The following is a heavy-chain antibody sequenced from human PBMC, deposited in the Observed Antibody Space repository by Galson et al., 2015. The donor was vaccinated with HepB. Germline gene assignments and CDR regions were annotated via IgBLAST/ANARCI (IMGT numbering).Heavy chain of an antibody. CDR1: GGSISSYY. J-gene: IGHJ6*02. Sequence: ETLSLTCTVSGGSISSYYWSWIRQPAGKGLEWIGRIYTSGSTDYRPSLRSRVTMSVDTSKNQFSLKLSSVTAADTAVYYCAREGQSGYYPHYHYYGMDVWGQGTTVIVSS. V-gene: IGHV4-4*07. CDR2: IYTSGST. CDR3: AREGQSGYYPHYHYYGMDV. D-gene: IGHD3-3*01.